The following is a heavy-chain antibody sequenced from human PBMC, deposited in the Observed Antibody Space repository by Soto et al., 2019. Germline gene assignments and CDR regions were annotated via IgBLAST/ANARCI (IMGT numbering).Heavy chain of an antibody. J-gene: IGHJ6*02. Sequence: SQTLSLTCAISGDSVSSNSAAWNWIRQSTSRGLERLGRTYKRSKWYNDYAVSVKSRITINPDTSKNQFSLQLNSVTPEDTAVYYCSRAPHMYHPPGRYCSSTSCYLGYYGMDVWGQGTTVTVSS. D-gene: IGHD2-2*01. CDR3: SRAPHMYHPPGRYCSSTSCYLGYYGMDV. V-gene: IGHV6-1*01. CDR2: TYKRSKWYN. CDR1: GDSVSSNSAA.